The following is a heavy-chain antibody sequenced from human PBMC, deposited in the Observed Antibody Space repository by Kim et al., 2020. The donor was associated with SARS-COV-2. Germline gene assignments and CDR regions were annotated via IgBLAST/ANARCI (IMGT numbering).Heavy chain of an antibody. Sequence: GGSLRLSCAASGFTVRSNYMTWIRQAPGKGLEWVSIISSAGDTYYPASVKGRFTVSTDISRNTLFLQMNSLRAEDTAVYYCARGQGNLEIRRVPPFYYYMDVWSKGTAVIVS. CDR1: GFTVRSNY. D-gene: IGHD3-10*01. CDR3: ARGQGNLEIRRVPPFYYYMDV. CDR2: ISSAGDT. J-gene: IGHJ6*03. V-gene: IGHV3-66*01.